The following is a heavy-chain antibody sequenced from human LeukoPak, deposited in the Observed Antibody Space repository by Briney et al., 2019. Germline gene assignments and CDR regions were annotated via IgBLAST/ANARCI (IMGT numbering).Heavy chain of an antibody. CDR2: FDPEDGET. D-gene: IGHD6-13*01. CDR1: GYTLTELS. V-gene: IGHV1-24*01. CDR3: ATNRISSSWYEY. J-gene: IGHJ4*02. Sequence: ASVKVSCKVSGYTLTELSMHWVRQAPGKGLEWMGGFDPEDGETIYAQKFQGGVTMTEDTSTDTAYMELSSLRSEDTAVYYCATNRISSSWYEYWGQGTLVTVSS.